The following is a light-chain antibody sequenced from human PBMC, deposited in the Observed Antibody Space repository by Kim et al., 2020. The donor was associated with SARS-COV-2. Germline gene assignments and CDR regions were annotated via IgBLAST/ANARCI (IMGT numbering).Light chain of an antibody. CDR1: SSDVGGYNY. V-gene: IGLV2-14*03. Sequence: GQSSTISCTGTSSDVGGYNYVSWFQQHPGKAPKLLIYDVTDRPSGVSTRFSGSKSGNTASLTISGLQAEDEADYYCSSYTSSSTRVFGGGTQLTVL. CDR3: SSYTSSSTRV. CDR2: DVT. J-gene: IGLJ3*02.